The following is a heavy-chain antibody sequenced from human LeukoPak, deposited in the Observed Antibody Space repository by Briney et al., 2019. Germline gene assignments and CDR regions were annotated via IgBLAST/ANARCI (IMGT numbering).Heavy chain of an antibody. CDR1: GFTFSSYA. J-gene: IGHJ4*02. Sequence: GGSLRLSCAASGFTFSSYAMSWVRQAPGKGLEWVSVISGSGGSTYYADSVKGRFTISRDNSKNTLYLRMSSLRAEDTAVYYCAKDMGRIMITFGGPDYWGQGTLVTVSS. D-gene: IGHD3-16*01. V-gene: IGHV3-23*01. CDR3: AKDMGRIMITFGGPDY. CDR2: ISGSGGST.